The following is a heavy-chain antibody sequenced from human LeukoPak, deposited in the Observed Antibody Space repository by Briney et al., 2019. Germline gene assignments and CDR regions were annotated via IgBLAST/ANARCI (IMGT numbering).Heavy chain of an antibody. CDR2: IYYSGST. V-gene: IGHV4-59*11. Sequence: SETLSLTCTVSGGSISSHYWSWIRQPPGKGLEWIGYIYYSGSTNYNPSLKSRVTISVDTSKNQFSLKLSSVTAADTAVYYCARVFVYCSGGSCYWGWFDPWGQGTLVTVSS. J-gene: IGHJ5*02. CDR3: ARVFVYCSGGSCYWGWFDP. CDR1: GGSISSHY. D-gene: IGHD2-15*01.